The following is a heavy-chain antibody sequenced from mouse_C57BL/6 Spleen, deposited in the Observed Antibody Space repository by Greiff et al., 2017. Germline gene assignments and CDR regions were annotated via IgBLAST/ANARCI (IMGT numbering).Heavy chain of an antibody. V-gene: IGHV1-50*01. J-gene: IGHJ2*01. D-gene: IGHD1-1*01. Sequence: QVQLQQPGAELVKPGASVQLSCKASGYTFTSYWMQWVKQRPGQGLEWIGEIDPSDSYTNYNQKFKGKATLTVDTSSSTAYMQLSSLTSEDSAVYYCARWAITAVVEGNYWGQGTTLTVSS. CDR2: IDPSDSYT. CDR1: GYTFTSYW. CDR3: ARWAITAVVEGNY.